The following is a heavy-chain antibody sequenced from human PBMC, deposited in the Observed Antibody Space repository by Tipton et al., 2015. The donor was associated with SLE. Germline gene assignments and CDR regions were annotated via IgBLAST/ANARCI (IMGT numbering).Heavy chain of an antibody. CDR1: GFTFSDFW. CDR3: AGAATQAAFDYYYAMDV. D-gene: IGHD3-16*01. CDR2: IIGDASGA. J-gene: IGHJ6*02. Sequence: GSLRLSCAASGFTFSDFWMWWVRQAPGKGLEWVGRIIGDASGANYADSVTGRFTISRDNAQNTVYLQMNDLRVEDTAVYYCAGAATQAAFDYYYAMDVWGQGTTVTVSS. V-gene: IGHV3-74*01.